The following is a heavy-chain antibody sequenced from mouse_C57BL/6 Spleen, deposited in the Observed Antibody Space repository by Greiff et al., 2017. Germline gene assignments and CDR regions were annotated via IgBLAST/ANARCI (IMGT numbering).Heavy chain of an antibody. CDR2: INPYNGDT. CDR3: ARSLDGYYVPFAY. D-gene: IGHD2-3*01. Sequence: VHVKQSGPELVKPGDSVKISCKASGYSFTGYFMNWVMQSHGKSLEWIGRINPYNGDTFYNQKFKGKATLTVDKSSSTAHMELRSLTSEDSAVYYCARSLDGYYVPFAYWGQGTLVTVSA. V-gene: IGHV1-20*01. J-gene: IGHJ3*01. CDR1: GYSFTGYF.